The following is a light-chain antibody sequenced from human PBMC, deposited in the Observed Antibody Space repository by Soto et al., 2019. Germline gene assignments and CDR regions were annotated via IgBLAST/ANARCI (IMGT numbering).Light chain of an antibody. CDR3: RQFNSSRALT. CDR2: DAS. CDR1: QGIGSA. V-gene: IGKV1-13*02. Sequence: AIHLTQSPSSLSASVGDRVTIPCRASQGIGSALAWYQQKPGKPPKFLIYDASTLASGVPSRFSGSGSGTDFTLTIGSLQPEDFATYYCRQFNSSRALTFGGGTRVEIK. J-gene: IGKJ4*01.